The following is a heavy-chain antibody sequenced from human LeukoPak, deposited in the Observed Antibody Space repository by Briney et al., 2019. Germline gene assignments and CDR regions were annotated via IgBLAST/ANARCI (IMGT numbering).Heavy chain of an antibody. J-gene: IGHJ4*02. CDR1: GGSISSFY. CDR2: VHTSRST. CDR3: ARGGVQLDY. V-gene: IGHV4-4*07. Sequence: PSETLSLTCTVSGGSISSFYWSWIRQPAGKGLEWIGRVHTSRSTNYNPSLKSRLSISVDTSKNQFSLTMNSVTAADTAVYYCARGGVQLDYWGQGTQVTVSS. D-gene: IGHD2-8*01.